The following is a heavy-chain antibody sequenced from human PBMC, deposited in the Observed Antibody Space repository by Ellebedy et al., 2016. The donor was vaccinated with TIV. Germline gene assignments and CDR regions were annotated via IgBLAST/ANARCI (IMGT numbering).Heavy chain of an antibody. J-gene: IGHJ6*02. D-gene: IGHD3-16*01. CDR2: INANSGGT. CDR1: GYSFTAYY. Sequence: AASVKVSCKASGYSFTAYYMHWVRQAPGQGLEWMGWINANSGGTNYAQKFQGWVTMTRDTSISTASMELSRLRSDDTAVYFCARDRDAYMASFYYYGLDVWGQGTTVTVSS. V-gene: IGHV1-2*04. CDR3: ARDRDAYMASFYYYGLDV.